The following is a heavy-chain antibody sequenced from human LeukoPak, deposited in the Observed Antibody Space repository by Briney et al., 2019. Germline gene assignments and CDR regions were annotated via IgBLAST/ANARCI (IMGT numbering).Heavy chain of an antibody. Sequence: GGSLRLSCAASGFTFTSSWMCWVRQAPGKGLEWVANIKQDGSEKYYVDSVKGRFTISRDNAKNSLYLQMNSLRAEDTAVYYCAKKMDTWGQGTLVTVSS. CDR3: AKKMDT. J-gene: IGHJ4*02. CDR1: GFTFTSSW. CDR2: IKQDGSEK. V-gene: IGHV3-7*01. D-gene: IGHD5-24*01.